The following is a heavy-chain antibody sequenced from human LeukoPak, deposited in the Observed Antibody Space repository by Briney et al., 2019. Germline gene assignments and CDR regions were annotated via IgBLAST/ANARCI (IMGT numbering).Heavy chain of an antibody. CDR1: GGSISSDNW. CDR2: IYHSGST. V-gene: IGHV4-4*02. Sequence: PSGTLSLACAVSGGSISSDNWWSWVRQPPGKGLEWIGEIYHSGSTNYNPSLKSRVTISLDKSKNQFSLTLNSVTAADTAVYYCARRFSSFDMWGQGTMVTVSS. J-gene: IGHJ3*02. CDR3: ARRFSSFDM.